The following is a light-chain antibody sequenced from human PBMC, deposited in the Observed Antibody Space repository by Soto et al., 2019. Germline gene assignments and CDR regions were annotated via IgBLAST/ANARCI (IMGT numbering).Light chain of an antibody. V-gene: IGKV3-15*01. J-gene: IGKJ1*01. CDR2: GTS. CDR1: QSVSSN. Sequence: EIVMTQSPATLSDSPGETATLSCRASQSVSSNLAWYQQKPGQAPRLLIYGTSTRATDIPARFSGSGSGTEFTLTISSLQSEDFAFYSCQQYNKFWTFGQGTKVEIK. CDR3: QQYNKFWT.